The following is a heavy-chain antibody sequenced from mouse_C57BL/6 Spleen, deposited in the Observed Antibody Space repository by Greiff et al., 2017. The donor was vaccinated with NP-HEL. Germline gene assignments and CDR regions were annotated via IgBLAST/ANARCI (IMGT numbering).Heavy chain of an antibody. D-gene: IGHD1-1*01. V-gene: IGHV14-3*01. J-gene: IGHJ3*01. CDR3: ASHYYGSRTAFAY. CDR2: IDPANGNT. CDR1: GFNIKNTY. Sequence: EVQLQQSVAELVRPGASVKLSCTASGFNIKNTYMHWVKQRPEQGLEWIGRIDPANGNTKYAPKFQGKATITADTSSNTAYLQLSSLTSEDTAIYYCASHYYGSRTAFAYWGQGTLVTVSA.